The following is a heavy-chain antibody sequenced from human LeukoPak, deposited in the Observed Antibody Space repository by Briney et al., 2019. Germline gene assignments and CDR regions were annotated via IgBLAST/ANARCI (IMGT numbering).Heavy chain of an antibody. CDR1: GFTFSSYD. V-gene: IGHV3-13*01. J-gene: IGHJ3*02. D-gene: IGHD1-1*01. CDR2: IGTAGDT. CDR3: ARAERNDAFDI. Sequence: PGGSLRLSCAASGFTFSSYDMHWVRQATGKGLEWVSAIGTAGDTCYPGSVKGRFTISRENAKNSLYLQMNSLRAGDTAVYYCARAERNDAFDIWGQGTMVTVSS.